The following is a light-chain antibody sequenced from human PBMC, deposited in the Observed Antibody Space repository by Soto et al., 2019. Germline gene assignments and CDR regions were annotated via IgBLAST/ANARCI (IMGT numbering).Light chain of an antibody. V-gene: IGKV3-15*01. CDR1: QNISRS. Sequence: EIVMTQSPVTPSVSPGERATLSCRASQNISRSLAWYQQKPGQGPSLLIYGTSTRAGGVPARFSGGGSGTEFTLTITSLQSEDFAVYYCHQYNNWPPITFGQGTRLEIK. CDR3: HQYNNWPPIT. J-gene: IGKJ5*01. CDR2: GTS.